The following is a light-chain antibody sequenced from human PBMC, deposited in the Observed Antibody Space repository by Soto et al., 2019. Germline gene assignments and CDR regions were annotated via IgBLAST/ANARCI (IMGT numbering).Light chain of an antibody. CDR3: QQYGSSPIT. J-gene: IGKJ3*01. Sequence: EIVLTQSPGTLSLSPGERATLSCRASQSVSSSYLAWYQQKPGQAPRLLIYGASRSATGIPDRFSGSGSGTDFTLTISRLEPEDFAVYYSQQYGSSPITFGPGT. CDR1: QSVSSSY. CDR2: GAS. V-gene: IGKV3-20*01.